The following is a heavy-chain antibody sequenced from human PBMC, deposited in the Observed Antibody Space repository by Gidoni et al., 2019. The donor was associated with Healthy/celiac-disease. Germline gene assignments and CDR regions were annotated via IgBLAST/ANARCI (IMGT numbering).Heavy chain of an antibody. CDR2: IIPILGIA. D-gene: IGHD5-12*01. CDR3: ARDRGDGYNTYYFDY. Sequence: QVQLVQSGAEVKKPGSSVKVSCKASGVTFSSYTISWVRQAPGQGLEWMGRIIPILGIANYAQKFQGRVTITADKSTSTAYMELSSLRSEDTAVYYCARDRGDGYNTYYFDYWGQGTLVTVSS. CDR1: GVTFSSYT. J-gene: IGHJ4*02. V-gene: IGHV1-69*08.